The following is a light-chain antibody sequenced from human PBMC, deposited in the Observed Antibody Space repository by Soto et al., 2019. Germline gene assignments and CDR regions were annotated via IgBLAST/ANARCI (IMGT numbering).Light chain of an antibody. Sequence: DIVMTQSPDSLAVSLGERATINCKSSQSVLYSSNNENYLAWYQQKPGQPPKLLIYWASIRESGVPDRFSGSGSGTDFTLTISSLQAEDVAVYYCQQYYATPPTFGQGTKVEIK. CDR1: QSVLYSSNNENY. J-gene: IGKJ1*01. CDR2: WAS. V-gene: IGKV4-1*01. CDR3: QQYYATPPT.